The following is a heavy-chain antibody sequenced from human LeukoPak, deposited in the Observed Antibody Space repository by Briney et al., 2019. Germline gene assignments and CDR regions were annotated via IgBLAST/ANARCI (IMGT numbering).Heavy chain of an antibody. CDR1: GGSISSSSYY. D-gene: IGHD2-15*01. CDR3: ARHRDIVVVVAATPGPFDP. J-gene: IGHJ5*02. V-gene: IGHV4-39*01. Sequence: SETLSLTCTVSGGSISSSSYYWGWIRQPPGKGLEWIGSIYYSGSTYYNPSLKSPLTLSVDTSKHPFSLKLSSVTAADTAVYYCARHRDIVVVVAATPGPFDPWGQGTLVTVSS. CDR2: IYYSGST.